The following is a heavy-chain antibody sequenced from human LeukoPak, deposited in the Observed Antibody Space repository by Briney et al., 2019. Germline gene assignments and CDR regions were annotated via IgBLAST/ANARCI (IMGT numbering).Heavy chain of an antibody. CDR2: SSGSGGST. Sequence: AGSLTLSCAASGFTFSSYAMSWVRQAPAKGLEWVSASSGSGGSTNYADSVKGRFTISRDNSKNMLYLQMNSLRAEDTAEYYCAKEQRDWNYGVFDYWGQGTQVTVSS. V-gene: IGHV3-23*01. J-gene: IGHJ4*02. CDR1: GFTFSSYA. D-gene: IGHD1-7*01. CDR3: AKEQRDWNYGVFDY.